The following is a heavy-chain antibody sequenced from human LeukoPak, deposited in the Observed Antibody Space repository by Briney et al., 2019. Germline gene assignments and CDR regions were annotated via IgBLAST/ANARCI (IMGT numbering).Heavy chain of an antibody. CDR3: ATRRPYGSGSYLNIYYMDV. CDR1: GYTFTGYF. V-gene: IGHV1-69*13. J-gene: IGHJ6*03. D-gene: IGHD3-10*01. Sequence: SVKVSCKASGYTFTGYFLHWVRQAPGQGLEWKGGMIPIFGTANYAQKFQGRVTITADESTSTAYMELSSLRSEDTAVYYCATRRPYGSGSYLNIYYMDVWGKGTTVTISS. CDR2: MIPIFGTA.